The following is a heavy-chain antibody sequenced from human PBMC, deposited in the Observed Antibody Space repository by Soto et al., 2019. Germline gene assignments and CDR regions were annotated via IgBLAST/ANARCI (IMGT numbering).Heavy chain of an antibody. CDR3: ARDRGIVVVNFDAFDI. CDR2: INAGNGNT. V-gene: IGHV1-3*01. CDR1: GYTFTSYA. Sequence: QVQLVQSGAEVKKPGASVKVSCKASGYTFTSYAMHWVRQAPGQRLEWMGWINAGNGNTKYSQKFQGRVTITRDTSASTAYMELSSLRSEDTAVYYCARDRGIVVVNFDAFDIWGQGTMVTVSS. D-gene: IGHD3-22*01. J-gene: IGHJ3*02.